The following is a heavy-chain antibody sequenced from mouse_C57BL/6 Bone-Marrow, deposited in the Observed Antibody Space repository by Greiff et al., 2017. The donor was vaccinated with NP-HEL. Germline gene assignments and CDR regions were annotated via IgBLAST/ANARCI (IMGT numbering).Heavy chain of an antibody. CDR2: IHPSDSDT. V-gene: IGHV1-74*01. J-gene: IGHJ1*03. CDR3: AIGVPVTGYFDV. CDR1: GYTFTSYW. D-gene: IGHD2-1*01. Sequence: VQLQQPGAELVKPGASVKVSCKASGYTFTSYWMHWVKQRPGQGLEWIGRIHPSDSDTNYNQKFKGKATLTVDKSSSTAYMQLSSRTSEDSAVYYCAIGVPVTGYFDVWGTGTTVTVSS.